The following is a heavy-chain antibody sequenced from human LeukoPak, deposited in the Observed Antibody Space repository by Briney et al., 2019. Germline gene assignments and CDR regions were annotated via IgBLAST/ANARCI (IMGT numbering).Heavy chain of an antibody. V-gene: IGHV3-53*04. CDR1: GFTVSSNY. CDR3: AREVGGSAFDI. Sequence: GGSLRLSCAASGFTVSSNYMSWVRQAPGKGLEWVSIIYSGGSTYYADSVKGRFTISRHNSRNTLYLQMNSLRAEDTAVYYCAREVGGSAFDIWGQGTMVTVSS. D-gene: IGHD3-16*01. CDR2: IYSGGST. J-gene: IGHJ3*02.